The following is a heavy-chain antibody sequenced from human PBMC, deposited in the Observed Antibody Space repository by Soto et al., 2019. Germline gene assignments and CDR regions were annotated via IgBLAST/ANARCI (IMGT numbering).Heavy chain of an antibody. J-gene: IGHJ4*02. CDR3: AREGGDY. CDR1: GGSLSRGSSY. Sequence: PETLSLTCTVSGGSLSRGSSYWSWLRQPPGKGLEWTGYIYYTGSTNYNPSLKSRVTISVDTSKNQFPLKLSSVTAADTAVYYCAREGGDYWGQGNLVTVSS. D-gene: IGHD2-15*01. CDR2: IYYTGST. V-gene: IGHV4-61*01.